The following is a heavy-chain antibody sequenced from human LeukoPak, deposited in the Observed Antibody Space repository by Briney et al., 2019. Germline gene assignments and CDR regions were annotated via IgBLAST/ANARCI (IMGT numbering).Heavy chain of an antibody. D-gene: IGHD3-3*01. CDR2: ISAYNGNT. CDR3: ARDIAYYDFWSGYWSWFDP. Sequence: ASVKVSCKASGYTFTSYSISWVRQAPGQGLEWMGWISAYNGNTNYAQKLQGRVTMTTDTSTSTAYMELRSLRSDDTAVYYCARDIAYYDFWSGYWSWFDPWGQGTLVTVSS. CDR1: GYTFTSYS. V-gene: IGHV1-18*01. J-gene: IGHJ5*02.